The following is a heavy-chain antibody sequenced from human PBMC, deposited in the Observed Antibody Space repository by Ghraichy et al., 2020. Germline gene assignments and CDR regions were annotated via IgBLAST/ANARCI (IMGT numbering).Heavy chain of an antibody. V-gene: IGHV1-24*01. CDR2: FNPEDGET. CDR1: GYTLTDLC. J-gene: IGHJ4*02. D-gene: IGHD3-10*01. CDR3: ATILDEVRGVILDY. Sequence: ASVKVSCKISGYTLTDLCMHWVRQAPGKGLEWMGGFNPEDGETNYAQKFQGRVTMTEDTSTDTAYMELSSLRSEDTAVYYCATILDEVRGVILDYGGPGTLVAVSP.